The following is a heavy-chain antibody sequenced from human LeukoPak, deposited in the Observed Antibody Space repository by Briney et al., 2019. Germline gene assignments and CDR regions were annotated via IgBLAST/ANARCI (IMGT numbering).Heavy chain of an antibody. Sequence: GGSLRLSCAASGLTFSSYNMNWVRQAPGKGLEWVSSISSSSSYIYYADSVRGRFTISRDNAKNSLYLQINSLRAEDTAVYYCARDPAYCGGDCYSVYRDAFDIWGQGTRVTVSS. CDR3: ARDPAYCGGDCYSVYRDAFDI. J-gene: IGHJ3*02. V-gene: IGHV3-21*01. CDR2: ISSSSSYI. CDR1: GLTFSSYN. D-gene: IGHD2-21*02.